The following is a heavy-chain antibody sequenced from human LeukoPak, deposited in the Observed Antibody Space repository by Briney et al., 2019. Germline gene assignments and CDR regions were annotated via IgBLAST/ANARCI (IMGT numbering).Heavy chain of an antibody. CDR2: IKEDGSEK. Sequence: GGSLRLSCVASGFTCSNYWMSWVRQAPGQGLEWVANIKEDGSEKYYGDSVKDRFTICRDNAKISLYLQKNSLRAEDTAVYDCARGSIFGVVMGGGGVYFDYWGQGTLVTVSS. D-gene: IGHD3-3*01. CDR1: GFTCSNYW. V-gene: IGHV3-7*01. J-gene: IGHJ4*02. CDR3: ARGSIFGVVMGGGGVYFDY.